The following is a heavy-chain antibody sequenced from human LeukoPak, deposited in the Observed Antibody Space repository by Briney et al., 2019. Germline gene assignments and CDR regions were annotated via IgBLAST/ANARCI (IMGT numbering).Heavy chain of an antibody. Sequence: GGSLRLSCAASGFSFSRYWMSWVRQAPGKGLEWVANINQDGSEKYYVDSVKVRFTVSRDNAKNSVYLHLNSLRAEDTAVYYCARWYNGGTIFDYGGQGTRV. CDR2: INQDGSEK. D-gene: IGHD2-8*01. V-gene: IGHV3-7*01. CDR1: GFSFSRYW. CDR3: ARWYNGGTIFDY. J-gene: IGHJ4*02.